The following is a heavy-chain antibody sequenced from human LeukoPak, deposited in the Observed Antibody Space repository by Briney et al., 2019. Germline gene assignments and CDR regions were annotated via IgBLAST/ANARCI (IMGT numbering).Heavy chain of an antibody. D-gene: IGHD6-13*01. CDR1: GGSISSGSYY. J-gene: IGHJ6*03. CDR3: ARDIAAEDYMDV. CDR2: IYTSGST. V-gene: IGHV4-61*02. Sequence: PSETLSLTCTVSGGSISSGSYYWSWIRQPAGKGLEWIGRIYTSGSTNYNPSLKSRVTISVDTSKNQFSLKLSSVTAADTAVYYCARDIAAEDYMDVWGKGTTVTISS.